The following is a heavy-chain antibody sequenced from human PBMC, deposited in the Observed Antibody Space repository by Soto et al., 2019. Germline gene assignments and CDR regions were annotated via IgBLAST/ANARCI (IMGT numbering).Heavy chain of an antibody. CDR2: ISYDGSNK. J-gene: IGHJ5*02. D-gene: IGHD3-9*01. CDR3: AKRDVLRYFDWLVGFDP. CDR1: GFTFSSYG. Sequence: QVQLVESGGGVVQPGRSLRLSCAASGFTFSSYGMHWVRQAPGKGLEWVAVISYDGSNKYYADSVKGRFTISRDNSKNTLYVQMNSLRAEDTAVYYCAKRDVLRYFDWLVGFDPCDQGTLVTVSS. V-gene: IGHV3-30*18.